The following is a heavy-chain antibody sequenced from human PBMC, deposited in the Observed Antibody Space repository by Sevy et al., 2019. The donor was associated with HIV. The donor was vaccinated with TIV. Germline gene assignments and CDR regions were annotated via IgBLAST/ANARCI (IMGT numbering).Heavy chain of an antibody. Sequence: ASVKVSCKASGGTFSSYAISWVRQAPGQGLEWMGGIIPIFGTANYAQKFQGRVTITADESTSTAYMELSSLRSEDTAVYYCARFYGDYEATQYYYYGMDVWGQGTTVTVSS. J-gene: IGHJ6*02. CDR3: ARFYGDYEATQYYYYGMDV. CDR2: IIPIFGTA. V-gene: IGHV1-69*13. CDR1: GGTFSSYA. D-gene: IGHD4-17*01.